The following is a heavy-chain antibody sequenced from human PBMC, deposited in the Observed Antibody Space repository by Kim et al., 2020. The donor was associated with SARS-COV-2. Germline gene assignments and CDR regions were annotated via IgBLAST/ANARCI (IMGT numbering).Heavy chain of an antibody. CDR1: GYTFTGYY. V-gene: IGHV1-2*02. CDR3: ASQIRISMLVVVHYAFDI. D-gene: IGHD3-22*01. CDR2: INPNSGGT. J-gene: IGHJ3*02. Sequence: ASVKVSCKASGYTFTGYYIHWVRQAPGQGLEWMGWINPNSGGTNYAQKFQGRVTMTRDTSMSTAYMELSRLRSDDTAVYYCASQIRISMLVVVHYAFDIWGQGTMVTVSS.